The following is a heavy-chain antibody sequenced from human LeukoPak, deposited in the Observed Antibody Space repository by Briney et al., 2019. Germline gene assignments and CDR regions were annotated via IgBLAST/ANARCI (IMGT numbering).Heavy chain of an antibody. Sequence: GGSLRLSCAASGLTFTSYGMHWVRQAPGKGLEWVAVISYDGSNKYYADSVKGRFTTSRDNSKNTLYLQMNSLKTEDTALYYCARILDSAWGELGYWGQGTLVTVSS. V-gene: IGHV3-30*03. CDR1: GLTFTSYG. CDR2: ISYDGSNK. D-gene: IGHD6-19*01. CDR3: ARILDSAWGELGY. J-gene: IGHJ4*02.